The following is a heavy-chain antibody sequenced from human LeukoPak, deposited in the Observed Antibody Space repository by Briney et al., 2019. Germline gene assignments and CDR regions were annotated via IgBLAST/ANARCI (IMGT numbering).Heavy chain of an antibody. J-gene: IGHJ4*02. D-gene: IGHD2-15*01. CDR1: GFTFSSAA. Sequence: PARSLRLSSAGTGFTFSSAAMGWVRQAPGKGLEWVAGISSSTGSTYYADSVKGRFTISRDNSKNTLYLQMNSLRAEDTAVYYCAKDRGSTWVQVAYWGQGTLVTVSS. V-gene: IGHV3-23*01. CDR3: AKDRGSTWVQVAY. CDR2: ISSSTGST.